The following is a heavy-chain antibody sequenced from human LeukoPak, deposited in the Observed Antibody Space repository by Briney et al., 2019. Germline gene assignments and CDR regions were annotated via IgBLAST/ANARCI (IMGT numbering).Heavy chain of an antibody. CDR1: GFTFDNYV. CDR2: ISASFANT. J-gene: IGHJ6*03. D-gene: IGHD3-10*01. V-gene: IGHV3-23*01. CDR3: AKDLFSGSGRAGNMDV. Sequence: GGSLRLSCAASGFTFDNYVMAWIRQAPGKGLEWVSTISASFANTYSAASVKGRFTISRDDSKSPLYLQMNSLSAEDTAVYYCAKDLFSGSGRAGNMDVWGKGTTVTVSS.